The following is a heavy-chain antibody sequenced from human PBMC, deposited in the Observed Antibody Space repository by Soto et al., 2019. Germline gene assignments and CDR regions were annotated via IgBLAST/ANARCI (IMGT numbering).Heavy chain of an antibody. D-gene: IGHD3-10*01. Sequence: QVQLVESGGGVVQPGRSLRLSCAASGFTFSSYAMHWVRQAPGKGLAWVAVISYDGRNKYYADSVKGRFTISRDNSKNTLYLQMNSLRAEDTAVYYCARDGNLPLWFGELLYRYSYFDYWGQGTLVTVSS. V-gene: IGHV3-30-3*01. CDR1: GFTFSSYA. CDR3: ARDGNLPLWFGELLYRYSYFDY. J-gene: IGHJ4*02. CDR2: ISYDGRNK.